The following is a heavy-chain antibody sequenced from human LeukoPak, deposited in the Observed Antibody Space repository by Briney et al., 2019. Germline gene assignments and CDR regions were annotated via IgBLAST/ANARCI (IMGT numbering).Heavy chain of an antibody. Sequence: GGSLRLSCAASGFTSSDYYMSWIRQAPGKGLEWVANIKQDGSEKYYVDSVKGRFTISRDNAKNSLYLQMNSLRAEDTAVYYCLTKYYDILTGYYIDYWGQGTLVTVSS. V-gene: IGHV3-7*01. CDR1: GFTSSDYY. CDR2: IKQDGSEK. J-gene: IGHJ4*02. D-gene: IGHD3-9*01. CDR3: LTKYYDILTGYYIDY.